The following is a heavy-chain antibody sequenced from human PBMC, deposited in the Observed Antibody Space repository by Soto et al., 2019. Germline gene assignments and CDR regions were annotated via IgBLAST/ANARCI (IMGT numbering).Heavy chain of an antibody. CDR1: GFTFTSSA. V-gene: IGHV1-58*01. J-gene: IGHJ6*02. Sequence: SVNVSCKASGFTFTSSAVQWVRQARGQHLEWIGWIVVGSGNTNYAQKFQERVTITRDMSTSTAYMELSSLRSEDTAVYYCAALIVVVTAPYGMDVWGQGTTVTVSS. CDR3: AALIVVVTAPYGMDV. CDR2: IVVGSGNT. D-gene: IGHD2-21*02.